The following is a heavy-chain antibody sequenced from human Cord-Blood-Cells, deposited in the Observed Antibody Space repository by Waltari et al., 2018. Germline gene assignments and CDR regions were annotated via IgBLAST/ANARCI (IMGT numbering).Heavy chain of an antibody. V-gene: IGHV1-2*04. D-gene: IGHD3-16*01. CDR3: ARTGLGGLDAFDI. J-gene: IGHJ3*02. CDR2: INPSRGGT. CDR1: GYTFTGYY. Sequence: QVQLVQSGAEVKKPGASVKVSCKASGYTFTGYYMHWVRRAPGQGLEWRGWINPSRGGTNNATKFQGWVTMTRETSISTAYMELSRLRSDDTGVYYCARTGLGGLDAFDIWGQGTMVTVSS.